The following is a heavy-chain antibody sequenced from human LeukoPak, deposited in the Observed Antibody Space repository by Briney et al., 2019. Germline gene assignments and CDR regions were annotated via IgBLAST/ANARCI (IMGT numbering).Heavy chain of an antibody. CDR3: ARDRKHIVVVTARSIDN. V-gene: IGHV1-18*01. D-gene: IGHD2-21*02. CDR1: GYIFTSYG. J-gene: IGHJ4*02. CDR2: ISAYNGNT. Sequence: ASVKVSCKASGYIFTSYGISWVRQAPGQGLEWMGWISAYNGNTNYAQKFKGRVTMTTDTSTSTAYMELRSLTSDDTAIYYCARDRKHIVVVTARSIDNWGQGTLVTVSS.